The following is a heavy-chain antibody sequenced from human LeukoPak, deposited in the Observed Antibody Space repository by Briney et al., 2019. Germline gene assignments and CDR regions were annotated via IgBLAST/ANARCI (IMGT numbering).Heavy chain of an antibody. CDR2: IYSGGST. J-gene: IGHJ4*02. Sequence: GGSQRLSCAASGFTVSSNYMSWVRQAPGKGLEWVSVIYSGGSTYYADSVKGRFTISRDNSKNTLYLQMNSLRAEDTAVYYCARRSDYGDYGYYFDYWGQGTLVTVSS. D-gene: IGHD4-17*01. CDR1: GFTVSSNY. V-gene: IGHV3-53*01. CDR3: ARRSDYGDYGYYFDY.